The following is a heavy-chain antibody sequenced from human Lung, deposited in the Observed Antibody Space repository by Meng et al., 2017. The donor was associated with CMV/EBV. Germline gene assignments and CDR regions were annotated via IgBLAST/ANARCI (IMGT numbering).Heavy chain of an antibody. CDR1: SGFTLSGYA. D-gene: IGHD4-23*01. Sequence: GESLKISCVASSGFTLSGYAMHWVRQAPGKGLEWLALIPYDGSTEYHADAVRGRFSISRDNSKNTLYVHMNSLRPEDTAIYYCARDVTTLGYSGMDVWGQGTTVTVSS. V-gene: IGHV3-30*04. J-gene: IGHJ6*02. CDR3: ARDVTTLGYSGMDV. CDR2: IPYDGSTE.